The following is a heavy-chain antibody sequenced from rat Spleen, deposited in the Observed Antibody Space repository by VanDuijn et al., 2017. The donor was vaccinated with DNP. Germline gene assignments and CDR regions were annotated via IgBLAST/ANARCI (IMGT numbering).Heavy chain of an antibody. J-gene: IGHJ2*01. CDR3: TTADRYNYFDY. D-gene: IGHD1-5*01. Sequence: EVHLMESGGGLVQPGRSLKLSCAASGFTFSNYDMAWVRQAPKKGLEWVATISYDGSSTYYRDSVKGRFTISRDNAKSTLYLQMDSLRSEDTATYYCTTADRYNYFDYWGQGVMVTVSS. CDR1: GFTFSNYD. V-gene: IGHV5-7*01. CDR2: ISYDGSST.